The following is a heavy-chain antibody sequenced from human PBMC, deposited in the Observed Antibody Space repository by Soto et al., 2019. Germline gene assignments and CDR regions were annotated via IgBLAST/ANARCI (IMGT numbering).Heavy chain of an antibody. V-gene: IGHV4-61*01. CDR1: GGSVRSGSYY. CDR2: IYQSGTT. D-gene: IGHD3-22*01. Sequence: SETLSLTCSVSGGSVRSGSYYWTWIRQPPGKGLEWIGYIYQSGTTNYNASLKSRVTISIDTSKNQFFLKLNSVTAADTAVYYCARDSSGRHDYWGQGTLVTVS. J-gene: IGHJ4*02. CDR3: ARDSSGRHDY.